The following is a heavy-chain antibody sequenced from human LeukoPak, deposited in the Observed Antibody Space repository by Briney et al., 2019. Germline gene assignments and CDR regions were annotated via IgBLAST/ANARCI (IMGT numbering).Heavy chain of an antibody. Sequence: GGSLRLSCAASGFTFSNYSMNWVRQAPGKGLEWVSFISSSSSTIYYADSVKGRFTISRDNAKNSLYLQMNSLRAEDTAVYYCARDRGGSYSAIDYWGQGTLVTVSS. J-gene: IGHJ4*02. CDR1: GFTFSNYS. V-gene: IGHV3-48*04. CDR3: ARDRGGSYSAIDY. D-gene: IGHD1-26*01. CDR2: ISSSSSTI.